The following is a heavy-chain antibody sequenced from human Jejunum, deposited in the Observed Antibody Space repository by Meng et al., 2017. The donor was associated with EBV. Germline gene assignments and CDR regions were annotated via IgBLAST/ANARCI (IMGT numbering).Heavy chain of an antibody. CDR1: GGSISDNDW. Sequence: QVQLRESGPRLEKPSGTLSLTCVVSGGSISDNDWWSWVRQPPGKGLEWLGEIYHGGGTNYNPSLESRVTILVDKSKNQFSLKLNSVTVADTAVYYCAGNGYYALEYWGPGILVTVSS. V-gene: IGHV4-4*02. CDR2: IYHGGGT. D-gene: IGHD3-22*01. J-gene: IGHJ4*02. CDR3: AGNGYYALEY.